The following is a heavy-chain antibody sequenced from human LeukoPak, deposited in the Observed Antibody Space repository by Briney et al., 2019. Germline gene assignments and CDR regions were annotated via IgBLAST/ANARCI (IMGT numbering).Heavy chain of an antibody. CDR3: ARAVAGTILLDYYYYYGMDV. J-gene: IGHJ6*02. V-gene: IGHV1-8*01. CDR2: MNPNSGNT. Sequence: ASVKLSCKASGYTSTSYNINWVRQATGQGFEWMGWMNPNSGNTGYAQKFQGRVTMTRNTSISTAYMELSSLRSEDTAVYYCARAVAGTILLDYYYYYGMDVWGQGTTATVSS. CDR1: GYTSTSYN. D-gene: IGHD6-19*01.